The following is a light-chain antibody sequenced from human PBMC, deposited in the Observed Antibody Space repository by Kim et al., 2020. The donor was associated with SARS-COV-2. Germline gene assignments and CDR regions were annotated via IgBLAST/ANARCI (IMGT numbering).Light chain of an antibody. Sequence: PGERATLYCRASQSVSSNLAWYQQIPGQAPRLLIYGASTRATGIPARFSGSGSGTEFTLTISSLQSEEFAVYYCQQYNNWPPWTFGQGTKVDIK. CDR3: QQYNNWPPWT. CDR1: QSVSSN. V-gene: IGKV3-15*01. CDR2: GAS. J-gene: IGKJ1*01.